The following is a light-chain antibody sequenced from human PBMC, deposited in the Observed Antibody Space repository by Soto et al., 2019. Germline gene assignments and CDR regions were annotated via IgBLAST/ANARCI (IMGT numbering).Light chain of an antibody. CDR3: QQYNNWLRT. Sequence: IVMTQSPATLSVSPGERATLSCRASQSVSSNLAWYQQKPGQAPRLLIYGASTRATGIPASLSGSGSGTEFTLTISSLQSEDCAVYYCQQYNNWLRTFAQGTKVDIK. CDR1: QSVSSN. J-gene: IGKJ1*01. V-gene: IGKV3-15*01. CDR2: GAS.